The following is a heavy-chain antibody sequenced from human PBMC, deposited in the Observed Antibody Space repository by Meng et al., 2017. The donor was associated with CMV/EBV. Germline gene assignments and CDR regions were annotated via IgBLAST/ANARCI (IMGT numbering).Heavy chain of an antibody. CDR2: INSDGSST. CDR3: ARRQTSGSYGTFDH. J-gene: IGHJ4*02. V-gene: IGHV3-74*01. D-gene: IGHD1-26*01. CDR1: GFTFSSYW. Sequence: GGSLRLSCAASGFTFSSYWMHWVRQAPEKGLVWVSRINSDGSSTNYADSVKGRFTISRDNAKNTPYLQMNSLRAEDTAVYYCARRQTSGSYGTFDHWGQGTLVTVSS.